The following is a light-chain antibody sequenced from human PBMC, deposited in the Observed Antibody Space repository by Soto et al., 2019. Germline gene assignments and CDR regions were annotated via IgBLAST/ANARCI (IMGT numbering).Light chain of an antibody. J-gene: IGLJ1*01. V-gene: IGLV2-14*01. CDR1: SSDVGGYNY. CDR3: SSYTSSSTLYV. Sequence: QSVLTQPASVSGSPGQSITISCTGTSSDVGGYNYVSWYQQHPGKAPKFMIYDVSNRPSGVSNRFSGSKSGNTASLTISELQAEDEADYYCSSYTSSSTLYVFGTGTKLTVL. CDR2: DVS.